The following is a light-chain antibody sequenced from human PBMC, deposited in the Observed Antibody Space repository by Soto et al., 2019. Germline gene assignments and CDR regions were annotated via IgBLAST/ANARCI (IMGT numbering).Light chain of an antibody. CDR3: QTWGTGIVV. J-gene: IGLJ2*01. Sequence: QLVLTQSPSASASLGASVKLTCTLSSGHTNYAIAWHQQQPEKGPRYLMKLNSDGSHSKGGGIPDRFSGSSSGAERYLTISSLQSEDEADYYCQTWGTGIVVFGGGTKVTVL. V-gene: IGLV4-69*01. CDR1: SGHTNYA. CDR2: LNSDGSH.